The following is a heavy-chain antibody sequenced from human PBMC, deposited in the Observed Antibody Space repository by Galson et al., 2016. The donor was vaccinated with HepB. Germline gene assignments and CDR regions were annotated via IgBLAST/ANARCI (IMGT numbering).Heavy chain of an antibody. CDR1: EYTFTAYG. CDR3: ARDRGGWADY. J-gene: IGHJ4*02. Sequence: SVKVSCKASEYTFTAYGLHWVRQAPGRGLEWMGWINTDTGHPTYAQGFTGRLVFSLDTSVNTAYLQINSLMADDTALYYCARDRGGWADYWGQGTLVTVSS. V-gene: IGHV7-4-1*02. D-gene: IGHD3-16*01. CDR2: INTDTGHP.